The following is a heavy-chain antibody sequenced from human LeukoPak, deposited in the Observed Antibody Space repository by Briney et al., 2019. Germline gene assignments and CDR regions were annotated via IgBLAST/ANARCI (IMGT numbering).Heavy chain of an antibody. CDR2: ISGSGGST. CDR3: AKDHGYCSSTSCFFDY. V-gene: IGHV3-23*01. J-gene: IGHJ4*02. D-gene: IGHD2-2*01. CDR1: GFTFSSYA. Sequence: GGSLRLSCAASGFTFSSYAMSWVRQAPGKGLEWVSAISGSGGSTYYADSVKGRFTISRDNSKNTLYLQMNSLRAEDTAVYYCAKDHGYCSSTSCFFDYWGPGTLVTVSS.